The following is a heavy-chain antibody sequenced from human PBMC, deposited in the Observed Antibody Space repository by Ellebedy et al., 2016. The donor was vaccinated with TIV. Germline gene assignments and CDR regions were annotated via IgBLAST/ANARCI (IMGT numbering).Heavy chain of an antibody. Sequence: MPGGSLRLSCVASGFTFSNYGMHWVRQPPGKGLEWIGEIYHGGSTNYNPSLKSRVTISVDKSKNQLSLKLTSVTAADTAVYYCAGTRGYGYVYWGLGTLVTVSS. D-gene: IGHD5-18*01. CDR3: AGTRGYGYVY. J-gene: IGHJ4*02. CDR1: GFTFSNYG. V-gene: IGHV4-4*02. CDR2: IYHGGST.